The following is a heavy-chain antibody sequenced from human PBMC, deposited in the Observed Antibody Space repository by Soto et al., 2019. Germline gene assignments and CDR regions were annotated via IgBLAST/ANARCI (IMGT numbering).Heavy chain of an antibody. V-gene: IGHV3-23*01. D-gene: IGHD2-8*01. J-gene: IGHJ4*02. Sequence: PGGSLRLSCVASGFTFRDYGMHWVRQAAGKGLEWVSRVSLTGDRTNYAGSVKGRFTVSRDNFKNALYLEMDSLGPDDTAIYYCARGGGYCTPTSCAIDSWGRGTPVTVSS. CDR3: ARGGGYCTPTSCAIDS. CDR2: VSLTGDRT. CDR1: GFTFRDYG.